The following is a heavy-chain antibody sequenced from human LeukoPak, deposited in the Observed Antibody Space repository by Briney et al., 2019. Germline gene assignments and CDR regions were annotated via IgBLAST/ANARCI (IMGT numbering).Heavy chain of an antibody. CDR2: ISGSGDST. Sequence: GGSLRLSCAASGLTFSSYAMSWVRQAPGKGLEWVSAISGSGDSTYHADSVKGRFTISRDNSKNTLYLQMNSLRAEDTAVYYCAKRGTTVTKETGHSFDYWGQGTLVTVSS. J-gene: IGHJ4*02. CDR1: GLTFSSYA. D-gene: IGHD4-17*01. V-gene: IGHV3-23*01. CDR3: AKRGTTVTKETGHSFDY.